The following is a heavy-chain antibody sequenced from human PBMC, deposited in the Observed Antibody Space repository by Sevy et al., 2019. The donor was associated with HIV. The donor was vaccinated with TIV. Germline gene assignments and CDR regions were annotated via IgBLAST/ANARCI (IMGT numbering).Heavy chain of an antibody. CDR3: ARRGSGELPARGWFDP. D-gene: IGHD3-16*01. V-gene: IGHV5-51*01. J-gene: IGHJ5*02. Sequence: GESLKISCKGSGYKFSDYWIGWVRQMPGKGLEWMGIIYPDDSDTRYSPSFQGQVTLLVDKSINTAYLQWTSLKASDTAMYYCARRGSGELPARGWFDPWGQGTLVTVSS. CDR2: IYPDDSDT. CDR1: GYKFSDYW.